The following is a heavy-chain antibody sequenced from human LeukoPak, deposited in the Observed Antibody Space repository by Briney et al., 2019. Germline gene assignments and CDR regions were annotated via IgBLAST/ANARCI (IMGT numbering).Heavy chain of an antibody. J-gene: IGHJ6*02. V-gene: IGHV3-7*03. Sequence: GPLRLSCAASGFTFSSYWMNWARQAQGKGLELVASINHNGNVNYYVDSVKGRFTISRDNAKNSLYLQMSNLRAEDTAVYFCARGGGLDVWGQGATVTVSS. D-gene: IGHD3-16*01. CDR3: ARGGGLDV. CDR1: GFTFSSYW. CDR2: INHNGNVN.